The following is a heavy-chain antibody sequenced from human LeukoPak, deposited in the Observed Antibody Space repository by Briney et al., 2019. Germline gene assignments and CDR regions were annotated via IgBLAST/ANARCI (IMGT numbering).Heavy chain of an antibody. J-gene: IGHJ3*02. V-gene: IGHV4-34*01. D-gene: IGHD3-3*01. CDR1: GGSFSGDY. CDR2: INHSGST. Sequence: SETLSLTCAVYGGSFSGDYWSWIRQPPGKGLEWIGEINHSGSTNYNPSLKSRVTISVDTSKNQFSLKLSSVTAADTAVYYCARDMRSYYDFWSGYYGSHDAFDIWGQGTMVTVSS. CDR3: ARDMRSYYDFWSGYYGSHDAFDI.